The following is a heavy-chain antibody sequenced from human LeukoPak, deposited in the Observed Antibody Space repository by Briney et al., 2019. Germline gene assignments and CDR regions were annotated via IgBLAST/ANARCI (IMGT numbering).Heavy chain of an antibody. V-gene: IGHV3-23*01. CDR1: GFTFSSYA. CDR2: ISGSGGST. D-gene: IGHD6-19*01. Sequence: GGSLRLSCAASGFTFSSYAMSWVRQAPGKGLEWVSAISGSGGSTYYADSVKGRFTISRDNSKNTLYLQMNSLRAEDTAVYYCAKVRKGSGWYGVGYFDLWGRGTLVTVSP. CDR3: AKVRKGSGWYGVGYFDL. J-gene: IGHJ2*01.